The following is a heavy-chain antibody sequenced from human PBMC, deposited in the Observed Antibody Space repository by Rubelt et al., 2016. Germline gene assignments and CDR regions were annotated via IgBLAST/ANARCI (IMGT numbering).Heavy chain of an antibody. V-gene: IGHV4-59*12. CDR1: GGSISSYY. J-gene: IGHJ4*02. CDR3: ARATGEKYGDYVLDY. CDR2: IYYRWST. Sequence: QVQLQESGPGLVKPSETLSLTCTVSGGSISSYYWSWIRQPPGKGLEWIGYIYYRWSTNYNPSLQSRVTISVDTSQTPFSLQLSSVTAADMAVYYCARATGEKYGDYVLDYWGQGTLVTVSS. D-gene: IGHD4-17*01.